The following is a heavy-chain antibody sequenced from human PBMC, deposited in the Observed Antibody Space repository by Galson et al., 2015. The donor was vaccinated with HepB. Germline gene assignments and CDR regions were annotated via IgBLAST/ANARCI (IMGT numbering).Heavy chain of an antibody. CDR1: GGTFSSYA. D-gene: IGHD2-2*01. CDR3: ARALYCSSTSCYGSAFDI. J-gene: IGHJ3*02. V-gene: IGHV1-69*13. CDR2: IIPIFGIA. Sequence: SVKVSCKASGGTFSSYAISWVRQAPGQGLEWMGGIIPIFGIANYAQKFQGRVTITADESTSTAYMELSSLRSEDTAVYYCARALYCSSTSCYGSAFDIWGQGTMVTVSS.